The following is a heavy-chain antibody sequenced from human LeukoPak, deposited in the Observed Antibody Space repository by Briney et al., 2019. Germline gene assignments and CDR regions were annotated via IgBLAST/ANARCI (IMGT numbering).Heavy chain of an antibody. V-gene: IGHV3-74*01. CDR2: INSDGSST. J-gene: IGHJ4*02. Sequence: PGGSLRLSCAASGFTFSNDWMHWVRQAPGKGLVWVSRINSDGSSTTYADSVKGRFTISRDNAKNTLYLQMSSLRAEDTGVYYCARAMRSIVDFWGQGTLVTVSS. D-gene: IGHD6-6*01. CDR1: GFTFSNDW. CDR3: ARAMRSIVDF.